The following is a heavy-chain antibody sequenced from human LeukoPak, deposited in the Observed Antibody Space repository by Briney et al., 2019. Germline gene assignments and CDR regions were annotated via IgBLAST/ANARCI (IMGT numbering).Heavy chain of an antibody. CDR1: GGSFSGYY. J-gene: IGHJ4*02. Sequence: SETLSLTCAVYGGSFSGYYWSWIRQPPGKGLEWIGEINHSGSTNYNPSLKSRVTISVDTSKNQFSLKLSSVTAADTAVYYCASTYYYDSSGPTDYWGQGTLVTVSS. D-gene: IGHD3-22*01. V-gene: IGHV4-34*01. CDR3: ASTYYYDSSGPTDY. CDR2: INHSGST.